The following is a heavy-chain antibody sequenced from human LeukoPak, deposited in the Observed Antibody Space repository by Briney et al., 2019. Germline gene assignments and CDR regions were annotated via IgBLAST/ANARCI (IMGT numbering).Heavy chain of an antibody. CDR1: GYTFTGYY. CDR2: INPNSGGT. CDR3: ATGDVVVVAAAIDY. D-gene: IGHD2-15*01. V-gene: IGHV1-2*02. Sequence: ASVKVSCKASGYTFTGYYMHWVRQAPGQGLEWMGWINPNSGGTNYAQKFQGRVTMTRDTSISTAYMELSRLRSDDTAAYYCATGDVVVVAAAIDYWGQGTLVTVSS. J-gene: IGHJ4*02.